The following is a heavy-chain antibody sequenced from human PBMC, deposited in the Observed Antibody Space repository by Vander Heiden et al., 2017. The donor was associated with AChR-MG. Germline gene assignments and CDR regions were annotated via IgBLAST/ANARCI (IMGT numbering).Heavy chain of an antibody. D-gene: IGHD6-19*01. CDR3: VKGADYFSMDV. J-gene: IGHJ6*02. CDR2: ISYDGNDK. Sequence: VHLVESGGGVVQPGMSLHPPRAASGFTFNNFGMHWVRQAPGKGPESVAIISYDGNDKYYKDSVKGRFTISRDNSKNTLSVQMNSLRPEDTAVYYCVKGADYFSMDVWGHGTTVTVSS. CDR1: GFTFNNFG. V-gene: IGHV3-30*18.